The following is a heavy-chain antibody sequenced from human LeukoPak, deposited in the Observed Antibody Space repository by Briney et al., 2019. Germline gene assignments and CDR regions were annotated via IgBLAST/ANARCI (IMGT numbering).Heavy chain of an antibody. CDR2: IYTSGST. Sequence: SQTLSLTCTVSGGSISSGSYYWSWIRQPAGKGLEWIGRIYTSGSTNYNPSLKSRATISVDTSKNQFSLKLSSVTAADTAVYYCARSYDSSGSDYWGQGTLVTVSS. CDR1: GGSISSGSYY. J-gene: IGHJ4*02. D-gene: IGHD3-22*01. V-gene: IGHV4-61*02. CDR3: ARSYDSSGSDY.